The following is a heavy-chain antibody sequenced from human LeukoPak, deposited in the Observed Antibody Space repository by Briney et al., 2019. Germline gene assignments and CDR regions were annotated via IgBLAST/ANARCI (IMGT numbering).Heavy chain of an antibody. J-gene: IGHJ4*02. Sequence: GGSLRLSCAASGFTFSRYAMHWVRQGPGKGLEWVAAISYDGSNKKYADSVKGRFTISRDNSKNTLYLQMNSLRAEDTAVYCCAKGHSSGLWGRFDYWGQGTLVTVSS. CDR2: ISYDGSNK. CDR1: GFTFSRYA. V-gene: IGHV3-30*04. CDR3: AKGHSSGLWGRFDY. D-gene: IGHD6-19*01.